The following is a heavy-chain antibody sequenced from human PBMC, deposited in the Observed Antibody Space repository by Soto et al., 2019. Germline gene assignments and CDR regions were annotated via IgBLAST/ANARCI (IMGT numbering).Heavy chain of an antibody. CDR1: GFTFSSYA. CDR2: ISGSGGST. J-gene: IGHJ6*02. Sequence: GGSLRLSCAASGFTFSSYAMSWVRQAPGKGLEWVSAISGSGGSTYYADSVKGRFTISRDNSKNTLYLQMNSLRAEDTAVYYCAKNQLGVYDFWSGYYNPPNYYYYGMDVWGQGTTVTVSS. CDR3: AKNQLGVYDFWSGYYNPPNYYYYGMDV. V-gene: IGHV3-23*01. D-gene: IGHD3-3*01.